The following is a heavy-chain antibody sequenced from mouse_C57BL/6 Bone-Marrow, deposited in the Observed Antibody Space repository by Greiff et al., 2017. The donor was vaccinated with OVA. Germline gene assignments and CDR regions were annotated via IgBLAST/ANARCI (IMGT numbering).Heavy chain of an antibody. CDR2: ILPGSVST. CDR3: ARAYYGSSRDY. Sequence: QVQLQQSGAELMKPGASVKLSCKATGYTFTGYWIEWVKQRPGHGLEWIGEILPGSVSTNYNEKFKGTATFTADTSSNTAYMQLSSLTTEDAAIYYCARAYYGSSRDYWGQGTTLTVSS. D-gene: IGHD1-1*01. CDR1: GYTFTGYW. J-gene: IGHJ2*01. V-gene: IGHV1-9*01.